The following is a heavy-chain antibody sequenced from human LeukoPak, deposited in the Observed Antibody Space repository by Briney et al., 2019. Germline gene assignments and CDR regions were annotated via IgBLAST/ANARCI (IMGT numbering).Heavy chain of an antibody. CDR2: INPSGGST. V-gene: IGHV1-46*01. CDR3: ARDHGYYYDSSGSSY. J-gene: IGHJ4*02. CDR1: GYTFTSYY. Sequence: GPVKVSCKASGYTFTSYYMHWVRQAPGQGLEWMGIINPSGGSTSYAQKFQGRVTMTRDTSTSTVYMELSSLRSEDTAVYYCARDHGYYYDSSGSSYWGQGTLVTVSS. D-gene: IGHD3-22*01.